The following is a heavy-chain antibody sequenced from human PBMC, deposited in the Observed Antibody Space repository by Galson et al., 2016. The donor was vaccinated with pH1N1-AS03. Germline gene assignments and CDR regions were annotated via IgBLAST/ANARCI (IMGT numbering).Heavy chain of an antibody. Sequence: SLRLSCAASGFIFEHYAMHWVRQAPGKGLEWVSGISWHSTIIDYADSVKGRFTISRDNAQNSLYLEMSRLRPEDTAVYFCAKDLLSGGWFTAADSWGQGTLVTVSS. J-gene: IGHJ4*02. CDR1: GFIFEHYA. CDR2: ISWHSTII. D-gene: IGHD6-19*01. V-gene: IGHV3-9*01. CDR3: AKDLLSGGWFTAADS.